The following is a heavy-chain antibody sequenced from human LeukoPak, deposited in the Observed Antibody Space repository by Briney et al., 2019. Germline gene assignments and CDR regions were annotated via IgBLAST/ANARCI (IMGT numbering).Heavy chain of an antibody. CDR3: ARRQGRRGIVGPTILKGAFDI. CDR2: ISSSSSYI. CDR1: GFTVSSNY. D-gene: IGHD1-26*01. J-gene: IGHJ3*02. V-gene: IGHV3-21*01. Sequence: PGGSLRLSCAASGFTVSSNYMNWVRQAPGKGLEWVSSISSSSSYIYYADSVKGRFTISRDNAKNSLYLQMNSLRAEDTAVYYCARRQGRRGIVGPTILKGAFDIWGQGTKVTVSS.